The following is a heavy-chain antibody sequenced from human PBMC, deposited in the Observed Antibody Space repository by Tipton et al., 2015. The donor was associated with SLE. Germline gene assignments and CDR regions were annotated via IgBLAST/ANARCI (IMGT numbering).Heavy chain of an antibody. CDR2: IYYSGST. V-gene: IGHV4-59*11. D-gene: IGHD4-17*01. Sequence: TLSLTCNVSGGSISSHYWSWIWQPPGKGLEWIGYIYYSGSTNYNPSLKSRVTISVDTSKNQLSLKLSSVTAADTAVYYCARGAGYGDYAWGSRCMDVWGQGTTVTVSS. CDR3: ARGAGYGDYAWGSRCMDV. CDR1: GGSISSHY. J-gene: IGHJ6*02.